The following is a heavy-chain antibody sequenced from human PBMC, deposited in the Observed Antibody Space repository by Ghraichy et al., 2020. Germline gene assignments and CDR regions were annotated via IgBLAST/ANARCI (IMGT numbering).Heavy chain of an antibody. J-gene: IGHJ4*02. CDR3: AKDDGRNFNLGYFDY. Sequence: GGSLRLSCAASGFTFSSYAMSWVRQAPGKGLEWVSAIGGSDGSTYYADSVRGRFTISRDNSKNTLYLQMNSLRAEDTAVYYCAKDDGRNFNLGYFDYWGQGTQVTVSS. V-gene: IGHV3-23*01. CDR1: GFTFSSYA. CDR2: IGGSDGST. D-gene: IGHD4-23*01.